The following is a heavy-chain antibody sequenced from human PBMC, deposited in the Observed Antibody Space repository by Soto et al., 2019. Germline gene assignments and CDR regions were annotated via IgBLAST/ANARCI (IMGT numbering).Heavy chain of an antibody. J-gene: IGHJ5*02. V-gene: IGHV4-59*01. CDR1: GASITTYY. Sequence: QVQLQESGPGLVKPSETLSLTCNVSGASITTYYWTWLRQSPGKGLEWIGYTYHIGSAKYNPSFESRVSISVDTSKNQVVLNLKSVTAEETAVYYCARVVGWFDPWGQGTLVTVSS. D-gene: IGHD2-15*01. CDR2: TYHIGSA. CDR3: ARVVGWFDP.